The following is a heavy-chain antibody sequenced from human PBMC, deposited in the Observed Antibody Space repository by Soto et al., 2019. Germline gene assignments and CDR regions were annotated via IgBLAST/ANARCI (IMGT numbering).Heavy chain of an antibody. CDR1: GGSISSGCYY. CDR2: IYYSGST. Sequence: SETLSLTCTVSGGSISSGCYYWSWIRQHPGKGLEWIGYIYYSGSTYYNPSLKSRVTISVDTSKNQFSLKLSSVTAADTATYYCARGELSEYFQHWGQGTLVTVSS. V-gene: IGHV4-31*03. CDR3: ARGELSEYFQH. J-gene: IGHJ1*01. D-gene: IGHD3-10*01.